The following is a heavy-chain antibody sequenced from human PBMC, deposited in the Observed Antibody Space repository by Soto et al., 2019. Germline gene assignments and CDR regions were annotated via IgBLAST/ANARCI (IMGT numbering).Heavy chain of an antibody. Sequence: PAETLSLTCTVSGDSISAYSWSWVRQPPGKALEWLADIFSDDEKSYSTSLRSRLTISKDDAKRQGALTVTNMDPVDSDTYYCIRSLPLYTNTWYYFHYCGPGPLFTVSS. D-gene: IGHD2-8*01. CDR3: IRSLPLYTNTWYYFHY. CDR2: IFSDDEK. V-gene: IGHV2-26*01. CDR1: GDSISAYSW. J-gene: IGHJ4*01.